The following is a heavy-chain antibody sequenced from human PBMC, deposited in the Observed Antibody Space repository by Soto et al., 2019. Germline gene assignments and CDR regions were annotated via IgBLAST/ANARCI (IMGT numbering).Heavy chain of an antibody. J-gene: IGHJ4*02. CDR3: ARGFGRAAGSALDS. CDR2: ISGNGGTT. D-gene: IGHD6-13*01. Sequence: EVQLLESGGDLVQPGGSLRLSCAAPAFMFANFAMSWVRQAPRKGLEWVSAISGNGGTTHYADSAKGRFTISRDRSKNTLYLQMNSLRTEDTAVSYYARGFGRAAGSALDSCGQGTLVTVSS. CDR1: AFMFANFA. V-gene: IGHV3-23*01.